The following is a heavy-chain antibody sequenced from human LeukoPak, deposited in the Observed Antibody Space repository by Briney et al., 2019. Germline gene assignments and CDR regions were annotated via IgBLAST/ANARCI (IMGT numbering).Heavy chain of an antibody. Sequence: SETLSLTCTVSGGSISSGDYYWSWIRQPPGKGLEWVGYIYYSGSTYYNPSLKSRVTISVDTSKNQFSLKLSSVTAADTAVYYCARDVSLVRAFDIWGQGTMVTVSS. D-gene: IGHD6-13*01. CDR2: IYYSGST. J-gene: IGHJ3*02. CDR1: GGSISSGDYY. V-gene: IGHV4-30-4*01. CDR3: ARDVSLVRAFDI.